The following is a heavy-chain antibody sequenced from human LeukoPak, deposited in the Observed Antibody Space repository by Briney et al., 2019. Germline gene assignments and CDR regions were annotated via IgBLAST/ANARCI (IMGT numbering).Heavy chain of an antibody. J-gene: IGHJ4*02. Sequence: ASVKVSCKASGYTFTGYYMHWVRQAPGQGLEWMGWINPNSGVIKYAQDFQDRVTMTRDTSISTAYMELSGLRSDDTAVYFCARGSSYYEGSGNYYFDYWGQGTLVTVSS. CDR1: GYTFTGYY. D-gene: IGHD3-22*01. CDR3: ARGSSYYEGSGNYYFDY. V-gene: IGHV1-2*02. CDR2: INPNSGVI.